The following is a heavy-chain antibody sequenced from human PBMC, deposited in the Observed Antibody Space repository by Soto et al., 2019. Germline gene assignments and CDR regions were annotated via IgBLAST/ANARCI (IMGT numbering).Heavy chain of an antibody. CDR1: GGSFSGYY. Sequence: SETLSLTCAVYGGSFSGYYWSWIRQPPGKGLEWIGEINHSGGTNYNPSLKSRVNISVDTSKNQFSLKLSSVTAAATAVYYGASGPRLTRIAARPGGYYW. J-gene: IGHJ4*01. D-gene: IGHD6-6*01. V-gene: IGHV4-34*01. CDR3: ASGPRLTRIAARPGGYY. CDR2: INHSGGT.